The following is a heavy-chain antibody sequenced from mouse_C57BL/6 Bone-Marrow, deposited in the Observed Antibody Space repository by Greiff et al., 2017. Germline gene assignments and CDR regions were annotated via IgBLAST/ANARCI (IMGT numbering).Heavy chain of an antibody. Sequence: EVQLVESGGALVKPGGSLKLSCAASGFTFSSYGMSWVRQTPDKRLAWVATISSGGRFTYYPASVTGRFTISSDNAKNTQYRQMSRRKSEDTAMYYCARPSPFADWGQGTLVTVSA. V-gene: IGHV5-6*01. CDR1: GFTFSSYG. CDR2: ISSGGRFT. CDR3: ARPSPFAD. J-gene: IGHJ3*01. D-gene: IGHD6-2*01.